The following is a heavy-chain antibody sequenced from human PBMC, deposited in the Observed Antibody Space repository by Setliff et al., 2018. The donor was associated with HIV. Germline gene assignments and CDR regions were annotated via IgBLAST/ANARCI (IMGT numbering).Heavy chain of an antibody. CDR1: GYTFTDYY. Sequence: ASVKVSCKTSGYTFTDYYLHWVRQAPGQGLEWMGWINPNSGATNYAQNFQGRVAMTRDTSIRTAFMELSRLRSDDTAIYYCAQGAIRDSGSHITTRWGQGTLVTVSS. V-gene: IGHV1-2*02. CDR2: INPNSGAT. D-gene: IGHD3-10*01. CDR3: AQGAIRDSGSHITTR. J-gene: IGHJ4*02.